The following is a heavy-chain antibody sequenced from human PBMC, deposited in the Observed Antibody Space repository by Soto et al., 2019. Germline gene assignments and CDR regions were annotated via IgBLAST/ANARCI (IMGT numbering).Heavy chain of an antibody. D-gene: IGHD2-2*02. CDR1: GFTLSSYW. CDR3: ARQLPTAIRGGYYYSYGMDV. Sequence: GGSLRLSCAASGFTLSSYWMYWVRQAPGKGLVWVSRMYSAGSSTSYADSVKGRFTISRDNAKNTLYLQMNSLRAEDTAVYYCARQLPTAIRGGYYYSYGMDVWGQGTTVTVSS. J-gene: IGHJ6*02. CDR2: MYSAGSST. V-gene: IGHV3-74*01.